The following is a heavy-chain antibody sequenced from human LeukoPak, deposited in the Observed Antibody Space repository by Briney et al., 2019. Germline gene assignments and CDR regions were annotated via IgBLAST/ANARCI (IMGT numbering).Heavy chain of an antibody. CDR3: ARDTIAAAGSIEDY. CDR2: INPNSGGT. Sequence: ASVKVSCKASGYTFTCYYMHWVRQAPGQGLEWMGWINPNSGGTNYAQKFQGRVTMTRDTSISTAYMELSRLRSDDTAVYYCARDTIAAAGSIEDYWGQGTLVTVSS. J-gene: IGHJ4*02. CDR1: GYTFTCYY. V-gene: IGHV1-2*02. D-gene: IGHD6-13*01.